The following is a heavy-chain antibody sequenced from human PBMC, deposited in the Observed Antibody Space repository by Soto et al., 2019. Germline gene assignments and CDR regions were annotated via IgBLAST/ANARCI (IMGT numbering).Heavy chain of an antibody. V-gene: IGHV4-30-2*01. CDR2: IYHSGNT. Sequence: QLQVQESGSGLVKPSQTLSLTCAVSGGSISSGGYSWSWIRQPPGKGLEWIGYIYHSGNTYYNPSLKSRVTISVDRSKNQFSLKLSSVTAADTAVYYCARALGIAAAGTFWYFDLWGRGTLVTVSS. CDR3: ARALGIAAAGTFWYFDL. J-gene: IGHJ2*01. D-gene: IGHD6-13*01. CDR1: GGSISSGGYS.